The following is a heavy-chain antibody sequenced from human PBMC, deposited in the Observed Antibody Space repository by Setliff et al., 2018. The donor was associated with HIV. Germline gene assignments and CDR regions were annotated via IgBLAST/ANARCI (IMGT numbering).Heavy chain of an antibody. J-gene: IGHJ3*02. CDR1: GFTFSSYS. D-gene: IGHD6-19*01. V-gene: IGHV3-21*04. CDR3: ARESDRQWLVPGAFDI. Sequence: PGGSLRLSCAASGFTFSSYSMNWVRQAPGKGLEWASSISSSSSYIYYADSVKGRFTISRDNAKNSLYLQMNSLRAEDTAVYYCARESDRQWLVPGAFDIWGQGTMVTVSS. CDR2: ISSSSSYI.